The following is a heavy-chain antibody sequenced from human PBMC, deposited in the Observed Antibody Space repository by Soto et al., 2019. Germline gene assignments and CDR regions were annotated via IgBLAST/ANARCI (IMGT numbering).Heavy chain of an antibody. D-gene: IGHD3-3*01. Sequence: IWCQSAGYRWSRWGSGCVRQMPGDGLDWMGIIYPGDSDTRYSPSFQGQVTISADKSISTAYLQWSSLKASDTAMYYCARGGDFWSGTTYYYYYGMAFWGQGTTVIVSS. V-gene: IGHV5-51*01. CDR2: IYPGDSDT. J-gene: IGHJ6*02. CDR3: ARGGDFWSGTTYYYYYGMAF. CDR1: GYRWSRWG.